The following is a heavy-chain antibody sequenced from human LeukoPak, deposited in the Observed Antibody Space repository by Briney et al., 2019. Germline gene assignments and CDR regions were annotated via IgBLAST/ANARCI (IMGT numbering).Heavy chain of an antibody. Sequence: SETLSLTCTVSGGYISSYYWGWIRQPPGKGLEWIGSIYYSGSTYYNPSLKSRVTISVDTSKNQFSLKLSSVTAADTAVYYCARHEGGWYAHHWFDPWGQGTLVTVSS. J-gene: IGHJ5*02. CDR3: ARHEGGWYAHHWFDP. D-gene: IGHD6-19*01. CDR1: GGYISSYY. V-gene: IGHV4-39*01. CDR2: IYYSGST.